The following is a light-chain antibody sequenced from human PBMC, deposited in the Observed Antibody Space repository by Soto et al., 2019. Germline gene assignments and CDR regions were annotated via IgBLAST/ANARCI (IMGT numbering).Light chain of an antibody. J-gene: IGKJ1*01. CDR3: QQSYSMPRT. Sequence: DIEMTQSPSSLSASVGDRVTITCRASQSISFYLNWYQQKPGKAPKLLIYTASNVQSGVPSRISGSGSGTEFTLTITSLQPEDFAAYYCQQSYSMPRTFGKGTK. CDR2: TAS. V-gene: IGKV1-39*01. CDR1: QSISFY.